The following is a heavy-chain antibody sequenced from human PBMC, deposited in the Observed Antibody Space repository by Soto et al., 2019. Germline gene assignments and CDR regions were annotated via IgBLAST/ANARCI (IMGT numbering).Heavy chain of an antibody. CDR2: IYYSGST. D-gene: IGHD6-13*01. V-gene: IGHV4-39*01. CDR3: ARQDSSNHYYYMDV. Sequence: SETLSLTCTVSGGSISSSSYYWGWIRQPPGKGLEWIGSIYYSGSTYYNPSLKSRVTISVDTSKNQFSLKLSSVTAADTAVYYCARQDSSNHYYYMDVWGKGTTVTVSS. CDR1: GGSISSSSYY. J-gene: IGHJ6*03.